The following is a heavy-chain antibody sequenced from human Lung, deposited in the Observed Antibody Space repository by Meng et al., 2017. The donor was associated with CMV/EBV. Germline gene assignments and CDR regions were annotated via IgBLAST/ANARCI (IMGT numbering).Heavy chain of an antibody. Sequence: SETLSLTCTVSGGSISSYFWSWIRQPPGKGLEWIGYIYYSGSTNYNPSLKSRVTISVDTSKNQFSLKLSSVTAADTAVYYCARDLTREVAWGLDPWGQGTLVTVSS. V-gene: IGHV4-59*01. CDR2: IYYSGST. CDR1: GGSISSYF. J-gene: IGHJ5*02. CDR3: ARDLTREVAWGLDP. D-gene: IGHD7-27*01.